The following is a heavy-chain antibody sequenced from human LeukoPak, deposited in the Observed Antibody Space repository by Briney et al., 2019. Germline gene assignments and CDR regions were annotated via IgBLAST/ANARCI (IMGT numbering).Heavy chain of an antibody. D-gene: IGHD4-11*01. CDR1: GFTFSSYS. V-gene: IGHV3-21*01. J-gene: IGHJ5*02. CDR3: ARVDYSIGWFYP. Sequence: GGSLTLSCAASGFTFSSYSMNWVRQAPGKGLEWVSSISSSSSYIYYADSVKGRFTISRDNAKNSLYLQMNSLRAEDTAVYYCARVDYSIGWFYPWGQGTLVTVSS. CDR2: ISSSSSYI.